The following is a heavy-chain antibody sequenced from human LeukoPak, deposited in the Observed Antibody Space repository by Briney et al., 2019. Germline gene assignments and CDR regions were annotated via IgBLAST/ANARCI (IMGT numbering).Heavy chain of an antibody. CDR3: AREGKTVAGTSDY. V-gene: IGHV4-38-2*02. CDR1: GYSISSGYY. Sequence: SETLSLTCAVSGYSISSGYYWGWIRQPPGKGLEWIGSIYHSGGTYYNPSLKSRVTISVDTSKNQFSLKLSSVTAADTAVYYCAREGKTVAGTSDYWGQGTLVTVSS. CDR2: IYHSGGT. J-gene: IGHJ4*02. D-gene: IGHD6-19*01.